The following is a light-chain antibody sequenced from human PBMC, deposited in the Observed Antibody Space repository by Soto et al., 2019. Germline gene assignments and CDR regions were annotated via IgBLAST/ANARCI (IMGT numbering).Light chain of an antibody. Sequence: QSVLTQPRSVSGSPGQPVTISCTGTSSDVGGYNYVSWYQQHPGKAPKLMIYTVTKRPSGVPDRFSGSKSDNTASLTISGLQADDEADYYCCSYAGSSSYVFGTGTKVTVL. CDR2: TVT. J-gene: IGLJ1*01. V-gene: IGLV2-11*01. CDR1: SSDVGGYNY. CDR3: CSYAGSSSYV.